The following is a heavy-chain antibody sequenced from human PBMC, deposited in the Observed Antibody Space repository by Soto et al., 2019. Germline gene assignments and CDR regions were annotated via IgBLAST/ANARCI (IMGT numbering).Heavy chain of an antibody. J-gene: IGHJ6*02. Sequence: GGTRRFPCAPCGFSLSSYGLPGAGKVPGKGREGGAVIWYDGSNKYYADSVKGRFTISRDNSKNTLYLQMNSLRAEDTAVYYCARDRLKSEQGLVSIKRGGMGVRGQGTTVTVSS. V-gene: IGHV3-33*01. CDR2: IWYDGSNK. D-gene: IGHD6-19*01. CDR3: ARDRLKSEQGLVSIKRGGMGV. CDR1: GFSLSSYG.